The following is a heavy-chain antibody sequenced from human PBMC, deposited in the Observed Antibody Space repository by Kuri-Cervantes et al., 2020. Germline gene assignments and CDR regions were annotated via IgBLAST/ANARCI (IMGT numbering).Heavy chain of an antibody. Sequence: GGSLRLSCAASGFTFSSYCMSWVRQAPGKGLEWVANIKQDGSEKYYVDSVKGRFTISRDNAKNSLYLQMNSLRAEDTAVYYCAREMLLVVAALYNTDAFDIWGQGTMVTVSS. D-gene: IGHD2-15*01. J-gene: IGHJ3*02. CDR2: IKQDGSEK. CDR1: GFTFSSYC. CDR3: AREMLLVVAALYNTDAFDI. V-gene: IGHV3-7*01.